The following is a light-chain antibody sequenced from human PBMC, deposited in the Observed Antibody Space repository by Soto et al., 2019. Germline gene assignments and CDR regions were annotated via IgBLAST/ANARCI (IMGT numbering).Light chain of an antibody. CDR3: AAWDDSLNGVV. V-gene: IGLV4-69*01. Sequence: QPVLTQSPSASASPGASVRLTCTLSSGHSTYAITWHQQRPEKGPRYLMIVNSDGSHIKGDGIPDRFSGSSSGAERYLTISSLQSEDEADYYCAAWDDSLNGVVFGGGTKLTVL. CDR1: SGHSTYA. J-gene: IGLJ2*01. CDR2: VNSDGSH.